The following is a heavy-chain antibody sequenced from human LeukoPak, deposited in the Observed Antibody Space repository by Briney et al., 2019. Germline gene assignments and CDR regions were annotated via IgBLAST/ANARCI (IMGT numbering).Heavy chain of an antibody. CDR1: GGSISGYY. J-gene: IGHJ4*02. V-gene: IGHV4-59*01. CDR2: IYYSGST. D-gene: IGHD6-13*01. Sequence: SETLSLTCTVSGGSISGYYWSWIRQPPGKGLEWIGYIYYSGSTNYNPSLKSRVTISVDTSKNQFSLKLSSVTAADTAVYYCARANPYSSSWYLFDYWGQGTLVTVSS. CDR3: ARANPYSSSWYLFDY.